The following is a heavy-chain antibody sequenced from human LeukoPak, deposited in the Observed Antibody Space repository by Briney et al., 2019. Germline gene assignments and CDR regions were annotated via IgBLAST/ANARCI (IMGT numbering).Heavy chain of an antibody. J-gene: IGHJ4*02. Sequence: GGSLRLSCAASGFTFSNYAMNWVRQAPGRGLEWVSAISGSGGSTYYADSVKGRFTISRDNSKNTLYLQMYSLRAEDTAVYYCAKDLAGSGSYSFDYWGQGTLVTVSS. D-gene: IGHD1-26*01. CDR3: AKDLAGSGSYSFDY. CDR1: GFTFSNYA. V-gene: IGHV3-23*01. CDR2: ISGSGGST.